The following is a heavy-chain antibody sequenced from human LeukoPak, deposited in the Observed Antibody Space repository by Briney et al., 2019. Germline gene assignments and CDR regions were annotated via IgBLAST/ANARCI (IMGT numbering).Heavy chain of an antibody. CDR1: GYTFTGYY. V-gene: IGHV1-2*02. D-gene: IGHD3-3*01. Sequence: ASVKVSCKASGYTFTGYYMHWVRQAPGQGLEWMGWINPNSGGTNYAQKFQGRVTMTRDTYISKAYMELRRLRSDDTAVYYCARDFSSLGCCDAFDIWGQGTMVTVSS. CDR2: INPNSGGT. CDR3: ARDFSSLGCCDAFDI. J-gene: IGHJ3*02.